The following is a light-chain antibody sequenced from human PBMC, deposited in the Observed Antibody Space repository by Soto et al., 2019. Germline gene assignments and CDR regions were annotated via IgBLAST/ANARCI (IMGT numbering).Light chain of an antibody. CDR3: HQYDNLPS. V-gene: IGKV1-33*01. CDR2: DAS. CDR1: QDISNY. Sequence: DIQMTQSPSSLSASVGDRVTITCQACQDISNYLNWYQQKPGKAPKLLIYDASNLETGVPSMFSGSGSGTDFTFTISSLQPEDIATYYCHQYDNLPSFGQGTKLEIK. J-gene: IGKJ2*03.